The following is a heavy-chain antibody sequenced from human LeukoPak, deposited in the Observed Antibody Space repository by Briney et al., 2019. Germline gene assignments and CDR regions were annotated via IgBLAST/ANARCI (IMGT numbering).Heavy chain of an antibody. Sequence: PSETLSLTCAVYGGSFSGYYWSWSRQPPGKGLEWIGHISYSGSTNYNPSLKSRVTVSIDTSKNQDSLKLSSMTAADTAVYYCARGFDGPNAFDIWGQGTMVTVSS. CDR3: ARGFDGPNAFDI. CDR2: ISYSGST. D-gene: IGHD3-9*01. J-gene: IGHJ3*02. CDR1: GGSFSGYY. V-gene: IGHV4-59*01.